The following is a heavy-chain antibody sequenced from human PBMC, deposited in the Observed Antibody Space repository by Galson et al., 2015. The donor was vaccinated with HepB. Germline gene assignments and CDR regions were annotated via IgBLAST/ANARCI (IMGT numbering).Heavy chain of an antibody. CDR2: IIPILGIA. V-gene: IGHV1-69*02. Sequence: SVKVSCKASGGTFSSYTISWVRQAPGQGLEWMGRIIPILGIANYAQKFQGRVTITADKSTSTAYMELSSLRSEDTAVYYCARSITMIVVHGAFDIWGQGTMVTVSS. CDR1: GGTFSSYT. J-gene: IGHJ3*02. CDR3: ARSITMIVVHGAFDI. D-gene: IGHD3-22*01.